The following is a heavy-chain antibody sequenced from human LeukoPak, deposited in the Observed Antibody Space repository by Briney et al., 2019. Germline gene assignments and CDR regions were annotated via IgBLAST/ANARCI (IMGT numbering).Heavy chain of an antibody. V-gene: IGHV3-7*03. CDR1: GFTFRSNW. CDR3: ARAMDV. J-gene: IGHJ6*02. CDR2: IKQDGSEK. Sequence: GGSLGLSCAPSGFTFRSNWIPWVRQAPGKGLEWVANIKQDGSEKNYVGSVKGRFTISRDNAKNSLYLQMNSLRAEDTAVYYCARAMDVWGQGTTVTVSS.